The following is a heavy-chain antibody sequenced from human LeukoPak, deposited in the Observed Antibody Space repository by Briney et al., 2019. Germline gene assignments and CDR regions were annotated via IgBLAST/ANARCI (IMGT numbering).Heavy chain of an antibody. D-gene: IGHD6-6*01. J-gene: IGHJ3*02. CDR3: ARDQPPGSSVDI. V-gene: IGHV4-34*01. CDR2: INHSGST. Sequence: SETLSLTCAVYGGSFSGYYWSWIRQPPGKGLEWIGEINHSGSTNYNPSLKSRVTISVDTSKNQFSLKLSSVTAADTAVYYCARDQPPGSSVDIWGQGTMVTVSS. CDR1: GGSFSGYY.